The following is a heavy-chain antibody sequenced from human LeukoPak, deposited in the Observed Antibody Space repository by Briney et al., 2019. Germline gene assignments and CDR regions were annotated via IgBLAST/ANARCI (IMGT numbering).Heavy chain of an antibody. Sequence: PSETLSLTCTVSGGSISSSKYYWGWIRQPPGKGLEWIGSIYYSGSTYYNPSLKSRVTISVDTSKNQFSLKLSSVTAADTAIYYCATGTGHYYYYYYMDVWGKGTTVPVSS. D-gene: IGHD1-1*01. CDR1: GGSISSSKYY. CDR2: IYYSGST. J-gene: IGHJ6*03. V-gene: IGHV4-39*01. CDR3: ATGTGHYYYYYYMDV.